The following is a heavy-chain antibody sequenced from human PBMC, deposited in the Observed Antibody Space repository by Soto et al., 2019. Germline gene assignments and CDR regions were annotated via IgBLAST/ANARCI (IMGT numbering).Heavy chain of an antibody. CDR2: ISTYNGNT. V-gene: IGHV1-18*01. J-gene: IGHJ4*02. CDR3: ARGPTDYHDNIGKDFVYY. D-gene: IGHD3-22*01. Sequence: QVQLVQSGGEVEKPGASVKVSCKTSGSSFTTYGISWVRQAPGQGLDWMGGISTYNGNTKYTQRLQGRVNMTTDTTTSTAYMELRSLTSDYTAVYYCARGPTDYHDNIGKDFVYYWGQGTLVTFSS. CDR1: GSSFTTYG.